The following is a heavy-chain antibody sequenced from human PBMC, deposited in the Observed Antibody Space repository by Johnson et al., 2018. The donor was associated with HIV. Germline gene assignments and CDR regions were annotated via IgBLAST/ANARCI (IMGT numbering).Heavy chain of an antibody. CDR2: INWNGGST. CDR3: AKDPSRELLGAFDI. D-gene: IGHD1-26*01. V-gene: IGHV3-20*04. CDR1: GFTFDDYG. J-gene: IGHJ3*02. Sequence: VQLVESGGGVVRPGGSLRLSCAASGFTFDDYGMSWVRQAPGKGLEWVSGINWNGGSTGYADSLKGRFTISRDNAKNSLYLQMNSLRAEDTALYYCAKDPSRELLGAFDIWGQGTMVTVSS.